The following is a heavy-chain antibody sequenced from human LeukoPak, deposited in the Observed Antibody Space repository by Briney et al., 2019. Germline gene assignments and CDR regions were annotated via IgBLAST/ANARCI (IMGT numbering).Heavy chain of an antibody. J-gene: IGHJ4*02. V-gene: IGHV1-24*01. D-gene: IGHD5-12*01. CDR1: GYTLTELS. Sequence: GASVKVSCKVSGYTLTELSMHWVRQAPGKGLEWMGGFDPEDGETIYAQKFQGRVTMTEDTSTDTAYMELSSLRSEDTAVYYCATAADIVATIPFDYWGRGTLVTVSS. CDR3: ATAADIVATIPFDY. CDR2: FDPEDGET.